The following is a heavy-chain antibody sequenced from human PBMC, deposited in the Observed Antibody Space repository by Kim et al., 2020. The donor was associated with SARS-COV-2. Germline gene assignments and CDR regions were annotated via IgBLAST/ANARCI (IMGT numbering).Heavy chain of an antibody. D-gene: IGHD3-3*02. CDR3: ARVEYSIFGVVIPYAFDI. J-gene: IGHJ3*02. V-gene: IGHV3-11*01. Sequence: VKGRFTISRDNAKNSLYLQMNSLRAEDTAVYYCARVEYSIFGVVIPYAFDIWGQGTMVTVSS.